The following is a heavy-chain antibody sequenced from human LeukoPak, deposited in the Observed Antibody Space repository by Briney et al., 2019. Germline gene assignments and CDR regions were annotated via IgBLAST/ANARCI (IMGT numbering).Heavy chain of an antibody. CDR3: ARIRDGYNDAYDI. CDR1: GYTFTSYY. CDR2: INPSGGST. V-gene: IGHV1-46*01. J-gene: IGHJ3*02. Sequence: EASVKVSCKASGYTFTSYYMHWVRQAPGQGLEWMGIINPSGGSTSYAQKFQGRLTMTSDTSARTVYMELSSLRSEDTAVYYCARIRDGYNDAYDIWGQGTVVTVPS. D-gene: IGHD5-24*01.